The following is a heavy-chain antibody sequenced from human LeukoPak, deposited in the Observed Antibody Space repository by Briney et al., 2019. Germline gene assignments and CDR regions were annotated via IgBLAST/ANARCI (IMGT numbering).Heavy chain of an antibody. D-gene: IGHD6-6*01. Sequence: TSETLSLTCTVSGGSISSGDYYWSWIRQPPGKGLEWIGYIYYSGSTYYNPSLKSRVTISVDTSKNQFSLKLSSVTAADTAVYYCARGASSSSGGYYYYYMDVWGKGTTVTVSS. CDR1: GGSISSGDYY. V-gene: IGHV4-30-4*01. CDR3: ARGASSSSGGYYYYYMDV. CDR2: IYYSGST. J-gene: IGHJ6*03.